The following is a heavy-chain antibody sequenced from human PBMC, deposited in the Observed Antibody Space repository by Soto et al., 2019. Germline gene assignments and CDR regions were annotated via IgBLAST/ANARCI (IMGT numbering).Heavy chain of an antibody. J-gene: IGHJ3*02. V-gene: IGHV1-8*01. CDR2: MNPNSGNT. Sequence: ASVKVSCKASGYIFTSDDINWVRQVTGRGLEWMGWMNPNSGNTGYAQKFQGRVTMTRNTSISTAYMELSSLRSEDTAVYYCARPGGVSVAFDMWGQGTMVTVSS. D-gene: IGHD2-8*01. CDR1: GYIFTSDD. CDR3: ARPGGVSVAFDM.